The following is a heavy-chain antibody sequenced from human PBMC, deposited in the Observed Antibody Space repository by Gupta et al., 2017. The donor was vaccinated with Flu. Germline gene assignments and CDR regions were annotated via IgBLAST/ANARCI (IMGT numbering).Heavy chain of an antibody. D-gene: IGHD3-10*01. CDR3: VKHTGSHYYQYGFDV. J-gene: IGHJ6*02. Sequence: QASGKVLELVAGMTDRGGTTSYGDSVKGRFTISRDNSKNTLLLQMHSLRADDAAVYYCVKHTGSHYYQYGFDVWCLGTTVAVSS. CDR2: MTDRGGTT. V-gene: IGHV3-23*01.